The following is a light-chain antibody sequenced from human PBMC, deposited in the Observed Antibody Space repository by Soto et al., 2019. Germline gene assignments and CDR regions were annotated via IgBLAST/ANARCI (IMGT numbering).Light chain of an antibody. CDR3: QPYGSSPLT. J-gene: IGKJ4*01. CDR1: QSVSSSY. Sequence: EIVLTQSPGTLSLSPGERATLSCRARQSVSSSYLAWYQQKPGQAPRLLIYGASSRTTGIPDRFSGSGSGTDFTLTISRLEPEDLAVYYCQPYGSSPLTFGGGTKVQIK. CDR2: GAS. V-gene: IGKV3-20*01.